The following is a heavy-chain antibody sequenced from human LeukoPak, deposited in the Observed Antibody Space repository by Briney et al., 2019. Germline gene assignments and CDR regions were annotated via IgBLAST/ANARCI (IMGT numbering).Heavy chain of an antibody. CDR1: GDTFSSYA. V-gene: IGHV1-69*05. J-gene: IGHJ4*02. CDR3: ARANRSYYESFDY. CDR2: IIPIFGTA. Sequence: SVKVSCKASGDTFSSYAISWVRQAPGQGLEWMGGIIPIFGTANYAQKFQGRVTITTDESTSTAYMELSSLRSEDTAVYYCARANRSYYESFDYWGQGTLVTVSS. D-gene: IGHD1-26*01.